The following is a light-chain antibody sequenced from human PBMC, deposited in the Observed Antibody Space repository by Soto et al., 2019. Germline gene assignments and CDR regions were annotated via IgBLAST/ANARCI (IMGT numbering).Light chain of an antibody. J-gene: IGLJ3*02. CDR3: CSYGGSSTLV. V-gene: IGLV2-23*01. Sequence: QSVLTQPASVSGSPGQSITISCTGTSSDVGSYNLVSWYQHHPGKAPKLMIYAGSKRPSGVSNRFSGSKSGNTASLTISGLQAEDEADYYCCSYGGSSTLVFGEGTKLTVL. CDR1: SSDVGSYNL. CDR2: AGS.